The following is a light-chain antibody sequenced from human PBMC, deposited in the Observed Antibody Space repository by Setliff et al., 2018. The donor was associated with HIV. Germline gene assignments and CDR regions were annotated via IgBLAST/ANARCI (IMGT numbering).Light chain of an antibody. V-gene: IGLV2-14*01. J-gene: IGLJ1*01. CDR2: EVS. CDR3: SSYTSSSLYV. Sequence: QSVLTQTASVSGSPGQSITISCTGTSSDVGGYNYVSWYQQHPGKAPKLMICEVSNRPSGVSNRFSGSKSGNTASLTISGLQADDEADYYCSSYTSSSLYVFGTGTKVTVL. CDR1: SSDVGGYNY.